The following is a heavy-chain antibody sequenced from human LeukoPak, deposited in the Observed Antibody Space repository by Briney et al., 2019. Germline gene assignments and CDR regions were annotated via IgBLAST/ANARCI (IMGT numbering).Heavy chain of an antibody. CDR1: GFTFSRNG. Sequence: GGSLRLSCAASGFTFSRNGIHWVRQAPGKGLEWVAFIRHDGSDKYYADSVKGRFTISRDNFKNTVYLQMNSLRVEDTAVYYCAKCDSTGYYSVELVDYWGQGTLVTVSS. J-gene: IGHJ4*02. CDR3: AKCDSTGYYSVELVDY. CDR2: IRHDGSDK. D-gene: IGHD3-22*01. V-gene: IGHV3-30*02.